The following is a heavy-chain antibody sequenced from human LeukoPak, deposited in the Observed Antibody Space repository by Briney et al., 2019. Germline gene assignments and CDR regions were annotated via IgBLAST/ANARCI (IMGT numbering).Heavy chain of an antibody. Sequence: ASVKVSCKVSGYTLTELSMHWVRQAPGQGLEWMGWINTNTGNPTYAQGFTGRFVFSLDTSVSTACLQISSLKAEDTAVYYCARDVGSFDYWGQGTLVTVSS. CDR1: GYTLTELS. J-gene: IGHJ4*02. V-gene: IGHV7-4-1*02. D-gene: IGHD1-26*01. CDR3: ARDVGSFDY. CDR2: INTNTGNP.